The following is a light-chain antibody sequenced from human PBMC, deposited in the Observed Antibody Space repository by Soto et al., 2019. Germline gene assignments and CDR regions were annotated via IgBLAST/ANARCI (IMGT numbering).Light chain of an antibody. CDR1: QSIGTW. CDR2: DAS. J-gene: IGKJ2*02. Sequence: DIQVTQSPSTLSASVGDRVTITCGASQSIGTWLAWYQQKPGKAPKLLIFDASTLESGVPSRFSGSGSGTDFTLTISSLQPDDFATYYCQQTYRAPRTFGQGTNLEIK. V-gene: IGKV1-5*01. CDR3: QQTYRAPRT.